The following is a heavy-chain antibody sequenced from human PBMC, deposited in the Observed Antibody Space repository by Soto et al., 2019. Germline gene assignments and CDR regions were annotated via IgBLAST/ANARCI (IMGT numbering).Heavy chain of an antibody. CDR3: ARRARTATTTWGAFDI. CDR1: GFNFNNYA. D-gene: IGHD1-7*01. Sequence: PGGSLRLSCATSGFNFNNYAMSWVRQAPGERLEWVSFISSSGGTTFYSDSVKGRFTISRDNSRETLFLQMNSLRADDAAVYYCARRARTATTTWGAFDIWGQGTMVTVSS. J-gene: IGHJ3*02. V-gene: IGHV3-23*01. CDR2: ISSSGGTT.